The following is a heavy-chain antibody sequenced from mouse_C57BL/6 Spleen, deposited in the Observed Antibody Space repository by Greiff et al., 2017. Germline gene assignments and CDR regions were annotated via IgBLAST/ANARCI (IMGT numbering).Heavy chain of an antibody. CDR2: IYPGDGDT. CDR3: ARQQGAYGSSSDY. Sequence: QVQLQQSGPELVKPGASVKISCKASGYAFSSSWMNWVKQRPGKGLEWIGRIYPGDGDTNYNGKFKGKATLTADKSSSTAYMQLSSLTSEDSAVYFCARQQGAYGSSSDYWGQGTTLTVSS. V-gene: IGHV1-82*01. CDR1: GYAFSSSW. J-gene: IGHJ2*01. D-gene: IGHD1-1*01.